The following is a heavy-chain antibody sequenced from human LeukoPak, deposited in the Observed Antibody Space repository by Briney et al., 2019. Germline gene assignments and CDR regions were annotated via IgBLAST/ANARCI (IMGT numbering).Heavy chain of an antibody. J-gene: IGHJ3*02. CDR2: IYYSGST. CDR1: GGSISSNY. CDR3: ARRNDFDI. V-gene: IGHV4-59*08. Sequence: SETLSLTCTMSGGSISSNYWSWIRQPPGKGLEWIGYIYYSGSTNYNPSLKSRVTISVHTSKNQFSLKLTSVTAADTAIYYCARRNDFDIWGQGTMVTVSS.